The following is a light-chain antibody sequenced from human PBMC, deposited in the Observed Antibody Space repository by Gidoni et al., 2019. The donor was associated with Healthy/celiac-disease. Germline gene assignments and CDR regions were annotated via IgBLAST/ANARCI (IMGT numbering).Light chain of an antibody. CDR2: WAS. Sequence: NCKSSQSVLYSSNNKNYLAWYQQKPGQPPKLLIYWASTRESGVPDRFSGSGSGTDFTLTIISLQAEDVAVYYCQKYYSTPSITFGQGTRLEIK. J-gene: IGKJ5*01. V-gene: IGKV4-1*01. CDR3: QKYYSTPSIT. CDR1: QSVLYSSNNKNY.